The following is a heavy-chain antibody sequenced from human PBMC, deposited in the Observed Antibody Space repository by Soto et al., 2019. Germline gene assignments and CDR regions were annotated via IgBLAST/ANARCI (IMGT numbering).Heavy chain of an antibody. CDR2: TFYSGTT. V-gene: IGHV4-61*01. CDR1: GDSVNSNSFY. D-gene: IGHD3-10*01. CDR3: ATGRYYYGSEY. Sequence: QVQLQESGPGLVKPSEPLSLTCTVSGDSVNSNSFYWSWIRQPPGKGLEWIGYTFYSGTTNYNPSLKSRVTISLDTSKNHFSLKLTSVTAADTAVYYCATGRYYYGSEYWGQGSLVTVSS. J-gene: IGHJ4*02.